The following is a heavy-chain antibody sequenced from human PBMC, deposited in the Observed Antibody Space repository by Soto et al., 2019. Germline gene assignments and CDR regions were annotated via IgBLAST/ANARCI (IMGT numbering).Heavy chain of an antibody. CDR3: ARVEMVYATNTLYYYYGMDV. V-gene: IGHV1-69*06. J-gene: IGHJ6*02. Sequence: GSSVKVSCKASGGTFSSYAISWVRQAPGQGLEWMGGIIPIFGTANYAQKFQGRVTITADKSTSTAYMELSSLRSEDTAVYYCARVEMVYATNTLYYYYGMDVWGQGTTVTVSS. CDR2: IIPIFGTA. D-gene: IGHD2-8*01. CDR1: GGTFSSYA.